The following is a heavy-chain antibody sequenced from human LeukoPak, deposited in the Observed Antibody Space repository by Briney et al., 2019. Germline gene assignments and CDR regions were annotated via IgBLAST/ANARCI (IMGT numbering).Heavy chain of an antibody. CDR1: IPRRSNL. D-gene: IGHD3-3*01. V-gene: IGHV3-66*01. CDR3: ARESITIRGGFDP. CDR2: IYSGGST. Sequence: GGSLKIFLGSPGIPRRSNLKRWVPQAPGEGVGWVSVIYSGGSTYYADSVKGRFTISRDNSKNTLYLQMNSLRAEDTAVYYCARESITIRGGFDPWGQGTLVTVSS. J-gene: IGHJ5*02.